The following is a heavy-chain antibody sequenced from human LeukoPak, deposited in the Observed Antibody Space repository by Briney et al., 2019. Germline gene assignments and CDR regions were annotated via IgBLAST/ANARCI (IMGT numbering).Heavy chain of an antibody. V-gene: IGHV3-7*03. Sequence: GGSLRLSCAASGFTFSSYAMSWVRQAPGTGLEWVANIKQDGSDRNYVTSVRGRFTISRDNAESSLFLQMNSLRAEDTAVYYCVRNLAVAGTCFDSWGQGTLVTVSS. J-gene: IGHJ4*02. CDR1: GFTFSSYA. CDR3: VRNLAVAGTCFDS. D-gene: IGHD6-19*01. CDR2: IKQDGSDR.